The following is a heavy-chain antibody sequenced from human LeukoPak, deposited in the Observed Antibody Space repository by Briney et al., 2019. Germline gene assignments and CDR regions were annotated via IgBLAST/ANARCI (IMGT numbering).Heavy chain of an antibody. V-gene: IGHV1-2*02. J-gene: IGHJ4*02. D-gene: IGHD2-2*01. CDR1: GYSFTGYY. CDR2: INPKSGGT. CDR3: ARGDCSSTSCYRVDY. Sequence: ASVKVSCKASGYSFTGYYLDWVRQAPGQGLEWMGWINPKSGGTNYAQKFQGRVTMTRDTSISTAYMGLSRLRSDDTAVYYCARGDCSSTSCYRVDYWGQGTLVTVSS.